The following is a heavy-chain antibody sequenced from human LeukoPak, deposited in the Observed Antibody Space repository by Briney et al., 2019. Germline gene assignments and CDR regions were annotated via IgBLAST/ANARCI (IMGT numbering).Heavy chain of an antibody. V-gene: IGHV1-69*13. CDR2: IIPIFGTA. CDR1: GYTFTIYG. Sequence: SVKVSCKASGYTFTIYGISWVRQAPGQGLEWMGGIIPIFGTANYAQKFQGRVTITADESTSTAYMELSSLRSEDTAVYYCARDSSIAVAETWGQGTLVTVSS. CDR3: ARDSSIAVAET. D-gene: IGHD6-19*01. J-gene: IGHJ5*02.